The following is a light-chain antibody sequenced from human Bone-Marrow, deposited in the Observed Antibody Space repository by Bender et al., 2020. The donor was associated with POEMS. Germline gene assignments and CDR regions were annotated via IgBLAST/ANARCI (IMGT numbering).Light chain of an antibody. J-gene: IGLJ3*02. V-gene: IGLV1-44*01. Sequence: QSVLTQPPSASGTPGQSVTISCSGTSSNFGNNAANWYQHVPGTAPKLLIYSNNQRPSGVPDRFSASTSGTSASLAISGLHSDDEADYYCSSWDDSLNGWVFGGGPNLPVL. CDR2: SNN. CDR3: SSWDDSLNGWV. CDR1: SSNFGNNA.